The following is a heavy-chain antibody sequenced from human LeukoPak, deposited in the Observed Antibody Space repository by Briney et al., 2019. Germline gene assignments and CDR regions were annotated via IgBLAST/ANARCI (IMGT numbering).Heavy chain of an antibody. CDR1: GFTLSSYW. Sequence: GGSLRLSCAASGFTLSSYWMYWVRQVPGKGLVWVSRINPDGSTTNYADSVKGRFTISRDNAKNTLYLQMNSLRVEDTALYYCARGGTGLAYWGQGTLVTVSS. CDR3: ARGGTGLAY. CDR2: INPDGSTT. J-gene: IGHJ4*02. V-gene: IGHV3-74*01. D-gene: IGHD3/OR15-3a*01.